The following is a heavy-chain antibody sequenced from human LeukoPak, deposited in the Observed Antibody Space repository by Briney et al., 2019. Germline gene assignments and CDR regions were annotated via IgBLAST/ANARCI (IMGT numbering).Heavy chain of an antibody. CDR3: ARGSSSGFDY. D-gene: IGHD6-25*01. V-gene: IGHV4-39*07. CDR2: INHSGST. CDR1: GGSISSGPYY. Sequence: SETLSLTCTVSGGSISSGPYYWSWIRQPPGKGLEWIGEINHSGSTNYNPSLKSRVTISVDTSKNQFSLKLSSVTAADTAVYYCARGSSSGFDYWGQGTLVTVSS. J-gene: IGHJ4*02.